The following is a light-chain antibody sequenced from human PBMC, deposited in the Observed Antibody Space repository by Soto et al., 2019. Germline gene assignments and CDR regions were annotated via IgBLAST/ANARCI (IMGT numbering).Light chain of an antibody. CDR1: QSMSSW. CDR2: AEA. Sequence: DIQMARSPPTLSASVEDRVTITCRASQSMSSWLAWSQQKPGKAPHLTIYAEATLQSGVPSRFSGSGAGTDLTLIVSRLQPEDLETDTCQQLNNSPRTFGLVTIV. J-gene: IGKJ1*01. V-gene: IGKV1-5*01. CDR3: QQLNNSPRT.